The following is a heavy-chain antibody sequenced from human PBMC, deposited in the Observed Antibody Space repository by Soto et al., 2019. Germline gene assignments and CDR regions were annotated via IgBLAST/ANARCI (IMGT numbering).Heavy chain of an antibody. CDR1: GLNISDIW. D-gene: IGHD4-17*01. CDR3: SYGAHQYFDS. CDR2: IKSKAAGGTT. J-gene: IGHJ4*02. V-gene: IGHV3-15*07. Sequence: GGSLRLSCVVSGLNISDIWMNWVRQAPGKGLEWVGRIKSKAAGGTTDYAAPVKGRFTISRDDSKNMLFLHMNSLRIEDTGVYFCSYGAHQYFDSWGQGALVTVSS.